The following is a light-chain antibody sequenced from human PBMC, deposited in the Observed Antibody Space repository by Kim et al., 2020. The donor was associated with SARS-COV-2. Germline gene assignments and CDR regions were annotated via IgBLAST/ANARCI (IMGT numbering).Light chain of an antibody. CDR2: QDS. CDR3: QAWDSSTVV. V-gene: IGLV3-1*01. Sequence: SYELTQPSSVPVSPGQTASITCSGDKLGDKYACWYQQKPGQSPVLVIYQDSKRPSGIPERFSGSNSGNTATLTISGTQAMDEADYYCQAWDSSTVVFGGGTQLTVL. CDR1: KLGDKY. J-gene: IGLJ2*01.